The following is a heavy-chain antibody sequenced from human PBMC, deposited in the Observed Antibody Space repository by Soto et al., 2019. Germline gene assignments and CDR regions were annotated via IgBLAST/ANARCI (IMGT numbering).Heavy chain of an antibody. CDR2: NSAYNGNT. J-gene: IGHJ6*02. CDR1: GYTFTSYG. D-gene: IGHD6-19*01. Sequence: ASVKVSCKASGYTFTSYGISWVRQAPGQGLEWMGWNSAYNGNTNYAQKLQGRVTMTTDTSTSTAYMGLRSLRSDDTAVYYCAREYSSGWYSSYGMDVWGQGTTVTVSS. V-gene: IGHV1-18*01. CDR3: AREYSSGWYSSYGMDV.